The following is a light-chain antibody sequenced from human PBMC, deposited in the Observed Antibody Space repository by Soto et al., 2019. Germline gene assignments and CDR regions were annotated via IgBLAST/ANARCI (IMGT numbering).Light chain of an antibody. CDR1: QSISSY. CDR3: QQSYNTPYT. J-gene: IGKJ3*01. V-gene: IGKV1-39*01. Sequence: DIQMTQSPSSLSASVGDRVTITCRASQSISSYLNWYQQKPGKAPKLLIYAASSLQSGVPSRFSGSGSGTDFTLTVTSRQPEDFATYYCQQSYNTPYTFGPGTTVDVK. CDR2: AAS.